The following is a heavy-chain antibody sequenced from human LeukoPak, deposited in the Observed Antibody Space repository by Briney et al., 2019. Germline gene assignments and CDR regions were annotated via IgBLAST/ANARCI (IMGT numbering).Heavy chain of an antibody. CDR2: ISGSGGST. V-gene: IGHV3-23*01. CDR3: AKGGKAASMKNWFDP. CDR1: GFTFSSYA. D-gene: IGHD2-15*01. J-gene: IGHJ5*02. Sequence: GGSLRLSCAASGFTFSSYAMSWVRQAPGKGLEWVSAISGSGGSTYYADSVKGRSTISRDNSKNTLYLQMNSLRAEDTAVYYCAKGGKAASMKNWFDPWGQGTLVTVSS.